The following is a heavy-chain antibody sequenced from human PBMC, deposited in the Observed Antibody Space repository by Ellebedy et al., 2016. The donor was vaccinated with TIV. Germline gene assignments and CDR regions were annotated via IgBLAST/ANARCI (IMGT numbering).Heavy chain of an antibody. CDR1: GFTFSSYG. J-gene: IGHJ4*02. CDR2: IWYDGSNE. Sequence: GESLKISCAASGFTFSSYGMHWVRQTPGKGLEWMAFIWYDGSNEDYADSAKGRFTISRDNSKDTLSLQMNSLRAEDTAIYYCARGSYGGNSPPFDYWGQGTLVTVSS. D-gene: IGHD4-23*01. CDR3: ARGSYGGNSPPFDY. V-gene: IGHV3-33*01.